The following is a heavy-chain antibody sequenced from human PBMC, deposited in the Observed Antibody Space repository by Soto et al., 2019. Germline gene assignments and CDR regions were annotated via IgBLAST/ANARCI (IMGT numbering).Heavy chain of an antibody. CDR2: ISYDGSNK. Sequence: GGSLRLSCAASGFTFSSYAMHWVRQSPGKGLEWVAVISYDGSNKYYADSVKGRFTISRDNSKNTLYLQMNSLRAEDTAVYYCARDVESGSSQYYYYYYGMDVWGQGTTVTVSS. J-gene: IGHJ6*02. D-gene: IGHD1-26*01. CDR1: GFTFSSYA. V-gene: IGHV3-30-3*01. CDR3: ARDVESGSSQYYYYYYGMDV.